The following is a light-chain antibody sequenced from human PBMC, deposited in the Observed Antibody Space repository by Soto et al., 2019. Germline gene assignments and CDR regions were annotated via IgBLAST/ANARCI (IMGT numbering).Light chain of an antibody. CDR2: GAS. CDR1: QSVSNY. CDR3: QQYGSSPWT. J-gene: IGKJ1*01. V-gene: IGKV3-20*01. Sequence: GVSLSAATVSLTPGEGATLSCRASQSVSNYLVWYQQKPGQAPRLLIYGASSRATGIPDRFSGSGSGTDFTLTISRLEPEDFAVYYCQQYGSSPWTFGQGTKV.